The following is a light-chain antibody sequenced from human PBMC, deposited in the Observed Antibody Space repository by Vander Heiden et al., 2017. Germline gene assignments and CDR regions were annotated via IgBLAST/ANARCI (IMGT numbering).Light chain of an antibody. J-gene: IGLJ2*01. Sequence: SYELTQPPSVSVSPGQTASITCSGDKVGDKYACWYQQKPGQSPVLVSYQDSKRPSGIPERFSGSNSGNTATLTISGTQAMDEGDYVGQAWDSSTGVLFVGGTQVTGL. CDR3: QAWDSSTGVL. CDR2: QDS. CDR1: KVGDKY. V-gene: IGLV3-1*01.